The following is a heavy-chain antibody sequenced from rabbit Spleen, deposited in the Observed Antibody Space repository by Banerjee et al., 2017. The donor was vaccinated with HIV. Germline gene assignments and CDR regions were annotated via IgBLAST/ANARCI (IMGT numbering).Heavy chain of an antibody. Sequence: QEQLEESGGDLVKPGASLTLTCTASGFSFSSRNYMSWVRQAPGKGLEWIGCINSGSGDTYYANWAKGRFTISKTSSTTVTLQMTSLTAADTATYFCGRQVSAIDLWGPGTLVTVS. D-gene: IGHD3-1*01. J-gene: IGHJ4*01. CDR1: GFSFSSRNY. CDR3: GRQVSAIDL. V-gene: IGHV1S45*01. CDR2: INSGSGDT.